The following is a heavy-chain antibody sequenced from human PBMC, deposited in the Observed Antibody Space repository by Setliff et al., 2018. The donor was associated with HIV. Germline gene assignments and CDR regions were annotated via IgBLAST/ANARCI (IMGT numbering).Heavy chain of an antibody. CDR2: INPNSGGT. Sequence: GASVKVSCKASGYTFTGYYMHWVRQAPGQGLEWMGWINPNSGGTSYAQKFQGWVTMTRDTSISTAYMELSRLRSDDTAVYYCARTSPKITMVRGYYGMDVWGQGTTVTVSS. D-gene: IGHD3-10*01. V-gene: IGHV1-2*04. J-gene: IGHJ6*02. CDR1: GYTFTGYY. CDR3: ARTSPKITMVRGYYGMDV.